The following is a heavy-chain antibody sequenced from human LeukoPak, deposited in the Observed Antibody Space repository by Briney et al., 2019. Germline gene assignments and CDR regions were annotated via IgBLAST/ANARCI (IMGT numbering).Heavy chain of an antibody. CDR3: VAYSDSWFEH. Sequence: SDTLSLTCIVSGGSISSYYWGWIRQPAGKGLEWTGRIDTSGSTKYNPSLKSRVSMSMDTSKNQLSLRLTSVTAADTAVYYCVAYSDSWFEHWGQGALVTVSS. D-gene: IGHD3-16*01. V-gene: IGHV4-4*07. J-gene: IGHJ5*02. CDR2: IDTSGST. CDR1: GGSISSYY.